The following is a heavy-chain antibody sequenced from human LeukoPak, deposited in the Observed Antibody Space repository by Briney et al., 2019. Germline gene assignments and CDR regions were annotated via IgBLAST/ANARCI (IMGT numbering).Heavy chain of an antibody. CDR1: GFTFSSYA. V-gene: IGHV3-23*01. J-gene: IGHJ4*02. D-gene: IGHD6-19*01. CDR3: ARRGSSGWYDY. CDR2: ISGGGPVT. Sequence: GGSLRLSCEASGFTFSSYAMSWVRQAPGKGLECVSAISGGGPVTYYTDSVKGRFTISRDNSKNTLYLEMNSLRAEDTAVYYCARRGSSGWYDYWGQGTLVTVSS.